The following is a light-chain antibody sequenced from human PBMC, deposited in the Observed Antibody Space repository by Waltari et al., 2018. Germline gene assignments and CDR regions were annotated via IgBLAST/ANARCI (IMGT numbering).Light chain of an antibody. CDR1: QSLLHSSGYNY. CDR2: LGS. Sequence: DIVMTQSPLSLPVTPGEPASISCRSSQSLLHSSGYNYVDWYLQKPGQSPQLLIYLGSNRASGVPDRFSGSGSGTDFTLKISRVEAEDVGVYYCMQALQSPFTFGQGTKLEIK. V-gene: IGKV2-28*01. CDR3: MQALQSPFT. J-gene: IGKJ2*01.